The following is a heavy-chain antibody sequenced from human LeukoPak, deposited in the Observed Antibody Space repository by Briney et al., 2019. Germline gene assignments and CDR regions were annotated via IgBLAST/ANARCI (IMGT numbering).Heavy chain of an antibody. CDR2: INSDGSST. CDR1: GFTFSSYW. V-gene: IGHV3-74*01. Sequence: GGSLRLSCAASGFTFSSYWMHWVRQAPGKGLVWVSHINSDGSSTSYADSVKGRFTISRDNAKNTLYLQMNSLRAEDTAVYYCARDRITIFGVVSEHYMDVWGKGTTVTVSS. D-gene: IGHD3-3*01. J-gene: IGHJ6*03. CDR3: ARDRITIFGVVSEHYMDV.